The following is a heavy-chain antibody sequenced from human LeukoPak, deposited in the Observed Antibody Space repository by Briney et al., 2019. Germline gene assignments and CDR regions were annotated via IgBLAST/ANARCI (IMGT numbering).Heavy chain of an antibody. CDR2: FDPEDGET. CDR1: GYTLTELS. V-gene: IGHV1-24*01. J-gene: IGHJ6*03. CDR3: ATYLYSGSRQVGGSYYYMDV. Sequence: ASVKVSCKVSGYTLTELSMHWVRQAPGKGLEWMGGFDPEDGETIYAQKFQGRVTMTEDTSTDTAYMELSSLRSEDTAVYYCATYLYSGSRQVGGSYYYMDVWGKGTTVTISS. D-gene: IGHD1-26*01.